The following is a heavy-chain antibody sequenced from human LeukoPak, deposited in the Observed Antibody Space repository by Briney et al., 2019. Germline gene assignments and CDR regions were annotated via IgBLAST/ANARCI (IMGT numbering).Heavy chain of an antibody. D-gene: IGHD5-18*01. CDR3: ARDARGYSYGQNLDY. J-gene: IGHJ4*02. CDR2: INPSGGST. V-gene: IGHV1-46*01. CDR1: GYTFTSYY. Sequence: GASVKVSCKASGYTFTSYYMHWVRQAPGQGLEWMGIINPSGGSTSYAQKFQGRVTMTRDTSTSTVYMELSSLRSEDTAVCYCARDARGYSYGQNLDYWGQGTWSPSPQ.